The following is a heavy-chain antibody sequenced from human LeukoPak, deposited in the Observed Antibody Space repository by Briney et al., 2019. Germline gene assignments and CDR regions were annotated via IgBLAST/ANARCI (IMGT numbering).Heavy chain of an antibody. J-gene: IGHJ2*01. V-gene: IGHV3-23*01. Sequence: PGGSLRLSCAASGFTFSSYAMSWVRQAPGKGLEWVSGISGSGGSTYYADSVKGRFTISRDNSKNTLYLQMNSLRAEDTAVYYCAKARGDFWSPFDLWGRGTLVTVSS. CDR2: ISGSGGST. D-gene: IGHD3-3*01. CDR1: GFTFSSYA. CDR3: AKARGDFWSPFDL.